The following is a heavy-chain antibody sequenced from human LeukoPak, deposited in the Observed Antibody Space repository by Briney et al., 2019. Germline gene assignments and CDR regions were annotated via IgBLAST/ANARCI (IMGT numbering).Heavy chain of an antibody. CDR2: IYYSGST. CDR1: GGSISSGDYY. J-gene: IGHJ4*02. V-gene: IGHV4-30-4*01. CDR3: ARRRGNTSGFQGYYFDY. Sequence: SETLSLTCTVSGGSISSGDYYWSWIRQPPGKGPEWIGYIYYSGSTYYNPSLKSRLTISVDTSKNQFSLKVSSVTAADTAVYYCARRRGNTSGFQGYYFDYWGQGTLVTVSS. D-gene: IGHD6-19*01.